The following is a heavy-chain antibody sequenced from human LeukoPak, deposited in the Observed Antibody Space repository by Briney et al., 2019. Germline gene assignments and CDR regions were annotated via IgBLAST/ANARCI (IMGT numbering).Heavy chain of an antibody. CDR1: GGSISSGSYY. CDR2: IYYSGSTYSGSI. V-gene: IGHV4-39*01. D-gene: IGHD2-8*01. CDR3: ATLYTPNGVYNWYFDL. Sequence: PSETLSLTCTVSGGSISSGSYYWGWIRQPPGKGLEWIGSIYYSGSTYSGSIYYNPSLKSRVTISVDTSKNQFSLKLSSVTAADTAVYYCATLYTPNGVYNWYFDLWGRGTLVTVSS. J-gene: IGHJ2*01.